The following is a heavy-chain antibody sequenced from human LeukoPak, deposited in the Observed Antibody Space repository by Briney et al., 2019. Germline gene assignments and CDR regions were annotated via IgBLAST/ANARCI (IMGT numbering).Heavy chain of an antibody. CDR1: GFTFSSYA. CDR2: ISYDGRIK. CDR3: ARDLSEKYCIDY. Sequence: GRSLRLSCTASGFTFSSYAIHWVRQAPGKGLEWISFISYDGRIKYYADSVKGRLTISRDNSKNTLSLQMNSLRAEDTAIYYCARDLSEKYCIDYWGQGTLVTVSS. D-gene: IGHD2-8*02. V-gene: IGHV3-30-3*01. J-gene: IGHJ4*02.